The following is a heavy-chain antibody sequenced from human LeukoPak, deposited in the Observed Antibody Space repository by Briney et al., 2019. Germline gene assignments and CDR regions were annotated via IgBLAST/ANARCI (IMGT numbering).Heavy chain of an antibody. V-gene: IGHV3-23*01. CDR2: ISVSGNT. Sequence: PGGSLRLSCAASGFTFSSYEMNWVRQAPGKGLEWASAISVSGNTYHADSVKGRFTISRDSSKNTLYLQMNRLRAEDAAVYYCAKAPVTTCSGAYCYPFDYWGQGTLVTVSS. J-gene: IGHJ4*02. CDR1: GFTFSSYE. CDR3: AKAPVTTCSGAYCYPFDY. D-gene: IGHD2-21*01.